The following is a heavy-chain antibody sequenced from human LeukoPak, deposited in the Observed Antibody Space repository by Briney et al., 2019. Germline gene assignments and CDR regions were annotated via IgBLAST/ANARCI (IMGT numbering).Heavy chain of an antibody. D-gene: IGHD3-10*01. CDR1: GFAFNTYA. CDR2: IWHDGSHK. CDR3: AREISGSGSYPDF. Sequence: PGGSLRLSCAASGFAFNTYAMHWVRQAPGQGLEWVALIWHDGSHKLYSNSVRGQFTISRDNSKNTVSLQMNNLRPEDTAVYYCAREISGSGSYPDFWGQGTLVTVSS. V-gene: IGHV3-33*01. J-gene: IGHJ4*02.